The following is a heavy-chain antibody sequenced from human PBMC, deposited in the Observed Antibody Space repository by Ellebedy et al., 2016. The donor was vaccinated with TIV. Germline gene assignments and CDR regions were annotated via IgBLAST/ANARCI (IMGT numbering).Heavy chain of an antibody. V-gene: IGHV3-23*01. CDR2: ISGSGGTT. CDR1: GFIFSSYA. CDR3: ARENFYGMDV. Sequence: GESLKISCAASGFIFSSYAMNWVRQAPGKGLEWVSVISGSGGTTYYADSVKGRFTISRDNSKNTLYLQMNSLRAEDSAVYYCARENFYGMDVWGQGTTVTVSS. J-gene: IGHJ6*02.